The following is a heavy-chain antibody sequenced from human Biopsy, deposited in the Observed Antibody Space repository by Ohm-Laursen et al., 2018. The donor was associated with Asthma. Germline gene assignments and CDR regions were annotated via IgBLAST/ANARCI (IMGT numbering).Heavy chain of an antibody. D-gene: IGHD2-8*01. J-gene: IGHJ4*02. CDR2: LSYDENNR. V-gene: IGHV3-30*14. Sequence: LRLSCTASGFAFSSYAMHWVRQAPAKGLEWVASLSYDENNRYYADSTRGRFTISRDNSKNQQFLEIRDLRDGDTAVYFCASGYCTSGVCDPREWGQGTLVTVSS. CDR3: ASGYCTSGVCDPRE. CDR1: GFAFSSYA.